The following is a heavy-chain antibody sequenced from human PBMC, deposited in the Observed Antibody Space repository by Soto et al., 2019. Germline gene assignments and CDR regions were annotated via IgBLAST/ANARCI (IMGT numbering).Heavy chain of an antibody. CDR2: MDYSGIT. D-gene: IGHD3-22*01. J-gene: IGHJ4*02. V-gene: IGHV4-61*01. CDR1: GGSVSGGSYF. Sequence: QVQLQESGPGLVKPSETLSLTCYVSGGSVSGGSYFWGWIRQPPGKGLEWIGYMDYSGITNYRSSLTSRVTMSVDTSRNQFSLNLTSVTAADTAVYYCARISGYGDFDSWGQGTLVTVSS. CDR3: ARISGYGDFDS.